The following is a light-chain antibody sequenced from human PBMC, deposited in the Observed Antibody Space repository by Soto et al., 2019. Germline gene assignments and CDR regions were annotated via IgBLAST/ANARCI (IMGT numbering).Light chain of an antibody. Sequence: QSVLTQPAYVSGSPGQSITISCPGTSSDVGGYNYLSWYQQHPGKAPKLMIYEVSNRPSGVSNRFSGAKSGNTASLTISGLQAEDEADYYCSSYTSSSTPDVFGTWTKLTVL. CDR3: SSYTSSSTPDV. J-gene: IGLJ1*01. CDR1: SSDVGGYNY. CDR2: EVS. V-gene: IGLV2-14*01.